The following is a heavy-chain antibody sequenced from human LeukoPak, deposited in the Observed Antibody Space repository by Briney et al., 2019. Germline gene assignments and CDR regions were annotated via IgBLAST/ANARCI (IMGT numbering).Heavy chain of an antibody. CDR1: GFTFSTYG. CDR3: ARASGSYDY. J-gene: IGHJ4*02. CDR2: RWNDGSVR. D-gene: IGHD1-26*01. V-gene: IGHV3-33*01. Sequence: SGGSLRLFCAASGFTFSTYGLHWVRQAPGKGLKWLAVRWNDGSVRYYADSVKGRFTISRDNSKNTLYLQMNSLRAEDTAVYYCARASGSYDYWGQGTLVTVSS.